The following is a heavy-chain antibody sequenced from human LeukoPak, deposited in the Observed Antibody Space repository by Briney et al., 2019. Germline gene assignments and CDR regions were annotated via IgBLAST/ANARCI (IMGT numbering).Heavy chain of an antibody. V-gene: IGHV1-2*02. CDR3: ASSYYDSSGYYVFDH. Sequence: GASVEVSCKASGYTFTGYYMHWVRQAPGQGLEWMGWINPNSGGTNYAQKFQGRVTMTRDTSISTAYMELSRLRSDDTAVYYCASSYYDSSGYYVFDHWGQGTLVTVSS. J-gene: IGHJ4*02. D-gene: IGHD3-22*01. CDR2: INPNSGGT. CDR1: GYTFTGYY.